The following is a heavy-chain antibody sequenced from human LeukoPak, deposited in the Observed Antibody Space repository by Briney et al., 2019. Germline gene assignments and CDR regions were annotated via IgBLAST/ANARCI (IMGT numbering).Heavy chain of an antibody. V-gene: IGHV4-4*02. Sequence: SGTLSLTCAVSGGSISSSNWWSWVRQPPGKGLEWIGEIYHSGSTNYNPSLKSRVTISVDTSKNQFSLKLSSVTAADTAVYYCARYRYGSGSYYKSYGMDVWGKGTTVTVSS. CDR3: ARYRYGSGSYYKSYGMDV. CDR2: IYHSGST. J-gene: IGHJ6*04. CDR1: GGSISSSNW. D-gene: IGHD3-10*01.